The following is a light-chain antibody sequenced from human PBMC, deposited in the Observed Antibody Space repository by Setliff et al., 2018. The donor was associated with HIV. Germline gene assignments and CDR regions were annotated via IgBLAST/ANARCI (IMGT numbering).Light chain of an antibody. CDR3: CSNTGSNTYV. V-gene: IGLV2-23*01. J-gene: IGLJ1*01. CDR2: EGI. CDR1: SSDVGSYIL. Sequence: QSVLTQPASVSGSPGRSITISCTGASSDVGSYILVSWYQQHPGKAPRLMIYEGIKRPSGVSNRFSGSKSGNTASLTISGLQAEDEADYYCCSNTGSNTYVFGSGTKVTVL.